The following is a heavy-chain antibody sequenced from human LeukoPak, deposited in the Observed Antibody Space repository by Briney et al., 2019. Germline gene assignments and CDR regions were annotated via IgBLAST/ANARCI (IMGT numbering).Heavy chain of an antibody. CDR2: INSDGSDT. CDR3: AKDIYYYDSSRYFQH. Sequence: GGSLGLSCAASRFTLSGYWMLWVRQAPGKGLVWVSRINSDGSDTTTADSVKGRFTISRDDAKNTLYLQMSSLRAEDTAVYYCAKDIYYYDSSRYFQHWGQGTLVTVSS. D-gene: IGHD3-22*01. J-gene: IGHJ1*01. CDR1: RFTLSGYW. V-gene: IGHV3-74*01.